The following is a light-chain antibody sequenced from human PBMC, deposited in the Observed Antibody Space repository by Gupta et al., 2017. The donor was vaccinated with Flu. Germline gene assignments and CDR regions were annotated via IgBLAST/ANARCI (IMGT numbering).Light chain of an antibody. CDR3: CSYAGSSRV. CDR1: SSDVGSYNL. J-gene: IGLJ1*01. V-gene: IGLV2-23*01. Sequence: QSALTQPASVSGSPGQSITISCTGTSSDVGSYNLVSWDQQHPGKAPNLMIYEGRKRTSGVSNRFSGSKSVTTASLTISGLQAEDEDDYYCCSYAGSSRVFGTGTKFTVL. CDR2: EGR.